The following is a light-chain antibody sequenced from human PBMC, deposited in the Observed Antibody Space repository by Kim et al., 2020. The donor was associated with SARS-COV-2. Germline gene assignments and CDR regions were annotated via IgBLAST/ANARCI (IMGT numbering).Light chain of an antibody. V-gene: IGKV3-20*01. CDR2: GAT. J-gene: IGKJ2*01. CDR3: QQYDRSPYT. Sequence: EIVLTQSPGTLSLSPGERATLSCRASQSLGSSYVAWYQQKPGQAPRLLIYGATSRATAIPDRFSGSGSVTDFTLTISRLEPEDFAVYYCQQYDRSPYTFGQGTKLEI. CDR1: QSLGSSY.